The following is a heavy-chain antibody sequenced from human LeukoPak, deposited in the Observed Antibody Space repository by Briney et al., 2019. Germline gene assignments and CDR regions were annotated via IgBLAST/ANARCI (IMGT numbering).Heavy chain of an antibody. J-gene: IGHJ4*02. Sequence: PGGSLRLSCAASGFTFSSYGMSWVRQAPGKGLEWVSAISGSGGSTYYADSVKGRFTISRDNSKNTLYLQMNSLRAEDTAVYYCAKGGPDYYGSGPPFDYWGQGTLVTVSS. D-gene: IGHD3-10*01. CDR1: GFTFSSYG. V-gene: IGHV3-23*01. CDR3: AKGGPDYYGSGPPFDY. CDR2: ISGSGGST.